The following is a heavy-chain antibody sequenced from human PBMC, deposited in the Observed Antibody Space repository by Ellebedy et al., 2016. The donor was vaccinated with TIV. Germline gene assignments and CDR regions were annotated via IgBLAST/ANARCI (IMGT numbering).Heavy chain of an antibody. CDR2: LYSGGRT. J-gene: IGHJ4*02. V-gene: IGHV4-4*07. D-gene: IGHD3-10*01. Sequence: MPSETLSLTCTVSGDSISRYYWSWIRQSAGKGLEWIGRLYSGGRTNYNSSLRSRVTMSVDTSKNQFSLRLSSVTAADTAVYYCARLAVRGVIKGSVHWGQGTLVTVSS. CDR1: GDSISRYY. CDR3: ARLAVRGVIKGSVH.